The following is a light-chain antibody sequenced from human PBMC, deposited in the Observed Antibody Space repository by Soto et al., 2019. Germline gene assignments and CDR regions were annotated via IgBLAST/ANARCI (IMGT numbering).Light chain of an antibody. CDR1: HSVSNY. Sequence: EIVLTQSPATLSFSPGERATLSCRASHSVSNYLAWYQQKPGQAPRLLISDASNRATGIPVRFSGSGSGTDFTLTISSLEAEDSAVYYCQQRSNWPSITFGQGTRLENK. CDR2: DAS. J-gene: IGKJ5*01. CDR3: QQRSNWPSIT. V-gene: IGKV3-11*01.